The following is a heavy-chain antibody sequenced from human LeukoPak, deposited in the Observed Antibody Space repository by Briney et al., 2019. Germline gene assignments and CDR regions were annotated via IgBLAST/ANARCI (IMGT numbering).Heavy chain of an antibody. V-gene: IGHV3-9*03. Sequence: GGSLRLSCAASGFTFCDYGMHWVRQPPGKGLEWVSGISWDSGNIVYADSVKGRFTISRDNAKNSLFLQMNSLRPEDMALYFCTKSKFSAWYMDAFDMWGQGTMGTVSS. CDR1: GFTFCDYG. CDR2: ISWDSGNI. CDR3: TKSKFSAWYMDAFDM. D-gene: IGHD6-19*01. J-gene: IGHJ3*02.